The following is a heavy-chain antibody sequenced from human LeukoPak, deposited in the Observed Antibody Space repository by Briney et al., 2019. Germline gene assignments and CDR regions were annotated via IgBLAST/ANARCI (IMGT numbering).Heavy chain of an antibody. CDR1: GFTFSAYG. V-gene: IGHV3-30*18. CDR2: ISYDGSNK. Sequence: PGRSLRLSCAASGFTFSAYGMHWVRQAPGKGQEWVAIISYDGSNKYYPDSVKGRFTISRDDSKNTLYLQMNSLRTEDTAVYYCAKELTRPNRPVAGLNYWDQGTLVTVSS. D-gene: IGHD6-19*01. J-gene: IGHJ4*02. CDR3: AKELTRPNRPVAGLNY.